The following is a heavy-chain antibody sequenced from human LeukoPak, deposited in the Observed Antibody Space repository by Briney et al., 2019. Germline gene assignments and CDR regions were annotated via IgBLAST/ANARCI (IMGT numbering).Heavy chain of an antibody. Sequence: SETLSLTCAVYGGSFSGYYWSWIRQPPGKGLEWIGEINHSGSTNYNPSLKSRVTISVDTSKNQFSLKLSSVTAADTAVYYCARERYGSGSYYIRGYYYYYGMDVWGQGTTVTVSS. CDR3: ARERYGSGSYYIRGYYYYYGMDV. CDR1: GGSFSGYY. D-gene: IGHD3-10*01. J-gene: IGHJ6*02. CDR2: INHSGST. V-gene: IGHV4-34*01.